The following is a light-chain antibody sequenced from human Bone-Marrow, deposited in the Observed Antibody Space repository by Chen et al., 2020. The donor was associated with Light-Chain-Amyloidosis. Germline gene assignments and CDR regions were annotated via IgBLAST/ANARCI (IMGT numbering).Light chain of an antibody. J-gene: IGLJ2*01. CDR1: GLPKQY. CDR2: NDS. CDR3: QSAFNTDTLYVL. V-gene: IGLV3-25*03. Sequence: SYELTQPPSVSVSPGQTARISCSGDGLPKQYASWYQQKPGQAPVLVIYNDSERPSAIPERFSGSSSGTTVTLIISGVQPEDEADYYCQSAFNTDTLYVLFGGGTKLTVL.